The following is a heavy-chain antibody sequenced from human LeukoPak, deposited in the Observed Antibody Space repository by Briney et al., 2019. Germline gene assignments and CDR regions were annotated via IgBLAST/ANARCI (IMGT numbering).Heavy chain of an antibody. Sequence: HPGGSLRLSCAASGFTFSNYAMSWVRQAPGKGLEWVSAISSGGGSTYYADSVNGRFTISRDNSKNTLYLQMNGLRAEDTAVYYCAKSPGYSSSWYDYWGQGTLVTVSS. D-gene: IGHD6-13*01. J-gene: IGHJ4*02. CDR1: GFTFSNYA. CDR2: ISSGGGST. V-gene: IGHV3-23*01. CDR3: AKSPGYSSSWYDY.